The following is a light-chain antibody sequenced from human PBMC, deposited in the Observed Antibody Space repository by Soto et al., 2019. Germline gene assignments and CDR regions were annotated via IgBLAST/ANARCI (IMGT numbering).Light chain of an antibody. J-gene: IGKJ1*01. V-gene: IGKV3-20*01. CDR1: QSVSSTY. Sequence: EIVLTQSPGTLSLSPGESATLSCRASQSVSSTYLAWYQQKPGLAPRLLIYGASSRATGIPDRFSGSGSGTDCTLTISRLEPEDFAVYYCQQYGSSPLTFGQGTKVEIK. CDR3: QQYGSSPLT. CDR2: GAS.